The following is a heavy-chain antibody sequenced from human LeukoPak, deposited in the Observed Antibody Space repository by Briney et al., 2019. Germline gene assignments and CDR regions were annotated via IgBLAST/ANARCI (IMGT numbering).Heavy chain of an antibody. J-gene: IGHJ6*03. Sequence: GGPLSPSCAASGFAFRNSWLHWVRKVPGKGLKWVERINTHGSSTNYADSVKGRFTISRDNAKNTLYLQMTSLSAEDTAVYYALAGYYYYYMDVWGKGTTVTVSS. D-gene: IGHD3-16*01. CDR3: LAGYYYYYMDV. CDR1: GFAFRNSW. CDR2: INTHGSST. V-gene: IGHV3-74*01.